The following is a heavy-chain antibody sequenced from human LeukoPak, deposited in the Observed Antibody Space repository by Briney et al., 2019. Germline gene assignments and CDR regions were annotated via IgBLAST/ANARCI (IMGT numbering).Heavy chain of an antibody. D-gene: IGHD3-22*01. V-gene: IGHV4-59*08. Sequence: SETLSLTCTVSGGSISVYYWSWIRQPPGKGLEWIGYIYYSGSTNYNPSLKSRVTISADTSKNQFSLKLSSVTAADTAVYYCARHSKYYYDSSGSYVGYFQHWGQGTLVTVSS. CDR1: GGSISVYY. J-gene: IGHJ1*01. CDR3: ARHSKYYYDSSGSYVGYFQH. CDR2: IYYSGST.